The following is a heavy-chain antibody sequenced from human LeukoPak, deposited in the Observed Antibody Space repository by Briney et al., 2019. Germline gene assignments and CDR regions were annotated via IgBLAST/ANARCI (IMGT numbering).Heavy chain of an antibody. CDR2: INSDGSST. Sequence: GGSLRLSCAASGFTFSSYWMYWVRQAPGKGLVWVSRINSDGSSTSYADSVKGRFTISRDNAKNTLYLQMNSLRAEDTAVYYCARGRAGNYYNHNDYWGQGTLVTVSS. CDR3: ARGRAGNYYNHNDY. CDR1: GFTFSSYW. J-gene: IGHJ4*01. D-gene: IGHD3-10*01. V-gene: IGHV3-74*01.